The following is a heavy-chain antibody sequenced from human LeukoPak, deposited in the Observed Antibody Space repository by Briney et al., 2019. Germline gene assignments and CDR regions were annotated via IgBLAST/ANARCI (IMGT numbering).Heavy chain of an antibody. CDR1: GFTFSSYG. Sequence: GGSLRLSCAASGFTFSSYGMSWVRQAPGKGLEWVSAISGSGGSTYYADSVKGRFTISRDNSKNTLYLQMNSLRAEDTAVYYCAKGPYGDYVRRDYYFDYWGQGTLVTVSS. V-gene: IGHV3-23*01. CDR2: ISGSGGST. J-gene: IGHJ4*02. CDR3: AKGPYGDYVRRDYYFDY. D-gene: IGHD4-17*01.